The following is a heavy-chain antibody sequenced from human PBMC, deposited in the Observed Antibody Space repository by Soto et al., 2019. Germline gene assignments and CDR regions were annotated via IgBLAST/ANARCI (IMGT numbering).Heavy chain of an antibody. Sequence: QVQLQQWGAGLLKPSETLSLTCAVYGGSFSGYYWSWIRQPPGKGLEWIGEINHSGSTNYNPSLKRRVTISVDTSKNQFSLKLSSVTAADTAVYYCARLRGYSYGPFDYWGQGTLVTVSS. V-gene: IGHV4-34*01. J-gene: IGHJ4*02. CDR3: ARLRGYSYGPFDY. D-gene: IGHD5-18*01. CDR1: GGSFSGYY. CDR2: INHSGST.